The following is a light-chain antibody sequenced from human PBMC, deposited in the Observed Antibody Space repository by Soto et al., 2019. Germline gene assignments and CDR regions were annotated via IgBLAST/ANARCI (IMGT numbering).Light chain of an antibody. J-gene: IGLJ1*01. CDR2: EVS. V-gene: IGLV2-14*01. Sequence: QSVLTQPASVSGSPGQSITISCTGTSSDVGGYSYVSWYQQHPGKAPKLMIYEVSNRPSGVSNRFSGSKSGNTASLTISGLQAEDEADYYCSSYTSSSTFYVFGTGTKVTAL. CDR1: SSDVGGYSY. CDR3: SSYTSSSTFYV.